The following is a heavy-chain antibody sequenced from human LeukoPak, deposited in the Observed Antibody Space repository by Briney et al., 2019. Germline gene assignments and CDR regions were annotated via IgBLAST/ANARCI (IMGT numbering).Heavy chain of an antibody. CDR1: GFIVSSNY. D-gene: IGHD2-21*01. J-gene: IGHJ3*02. Sequence: PGGSLRLSCAASGFIVSSNYMAWVRQAPGKGLEWGSVIRTVGTTSYAEPVKGRFTISRDSSTNTLHLQMNSLRAEDTAVYYCAREGHYGGDIYNDALDIWGQGTMVTVSS. CDR3: AREGHYGGDIYNDALDI. CDR2: IRTVGTT. V-gene: IGHV3-66*01.